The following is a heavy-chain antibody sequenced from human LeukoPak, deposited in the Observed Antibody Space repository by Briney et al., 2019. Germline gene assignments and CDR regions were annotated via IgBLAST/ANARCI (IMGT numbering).Heavy chain of an antibody. CDR3: ARGYSSMFIGN. J-gene: IGHJ4*02. Sequence: ASVKVSCKASGYIFTNNYIHWVRQAPGQGLEWLGWINPNTGGTKYAQQFQGWVTLTRDTSTSTAYLDLSRLKSNDTAVYYCARGYSSMFIGNWGQGTLVSVSS. CDR1: GYIFTNNY. D-gene: IGHD5-12*01. V-gene: IGHV1-2*04. CDR2: INPNTGGT.